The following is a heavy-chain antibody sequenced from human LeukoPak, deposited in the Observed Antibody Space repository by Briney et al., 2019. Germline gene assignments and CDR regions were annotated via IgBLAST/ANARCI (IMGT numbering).Heavy chain of an antibody. V-gene: IGHV1-18*01. Sequence: GASVKVSCKASGYTFTSYGISWVRQAPGQGLEWMGWISTYNGNTNYAQKLQGRVTMTRDTSTSTAYMELRSLRSDDTAVCYCARGGDSSGLNRFAYWGQGTLVTVSS. D-gene: IGHD3-22*01. CDR2: ISTYNGNT. CDR1: GYTFTSYG. CDR3: ARGGDSSGLNRFAY. J-gene: IGHJ4*02.